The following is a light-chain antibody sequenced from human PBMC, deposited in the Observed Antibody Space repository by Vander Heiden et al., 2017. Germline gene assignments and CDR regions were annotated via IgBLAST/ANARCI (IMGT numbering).Light chain of an antibody. CDR2: WGS. CDR1: QSLLHSNGYNY. CDR3: RQALQTPRT. Sequence: EIVLTQSPLPLPLTPGEPASISCRSSQSLLHSNGYNYLDWYLQKPGQAPQLLIYWGSNRASGVPDRFSGSGSGTDFTLKISRVEAEDVGVYYCRQALQTPRTFGPGTKVDIK. V-gene: IGKV2-28*01. J-gene: IGKJ3*01.